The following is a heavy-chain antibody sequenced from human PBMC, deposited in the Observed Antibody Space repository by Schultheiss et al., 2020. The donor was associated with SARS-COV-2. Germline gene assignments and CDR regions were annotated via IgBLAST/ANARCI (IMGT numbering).Heavy chain of an antibody. CDR1: GGSISSGGYS. D-gene: IGHD3-16*01. V-gene: IGHV4-30-2*01. J-gene: IGHJ4*02. CDR2: IYHSGST. CDR3: ARWGPDITPKDH. Sequence: SETLSLTCAVSGGSISSGGYSGSWIRQPPGKGLEWIGYIYHSGSTIYNPSLKSRVTISVDTSKNQFSLTLNSVTAADTAVYYCARWGPDITPKDHWGQGNPVTVSS.